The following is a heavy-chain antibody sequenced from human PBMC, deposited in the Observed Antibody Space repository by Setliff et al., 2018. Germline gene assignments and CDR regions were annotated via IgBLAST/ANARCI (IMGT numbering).Heavy chain of an antibody. V-gene: IGHV4-59*11. D-gene: IGHD3-16*02. Sequence: SETLSLTCTVSGGSISSHYWSWIRQSPGKALEWIGYIYYTGATNYNPSLRSRVTLLADTSKNQLSLRLSSVAAADTAVYFCARYRCPGGICDGFDIWGQGTMVTVSS. J-gene: IGHJ3*02. CDR2: IYYTGAT. CDR1: GGSISSHY. CDR3: ARYRCPGGICDGFDI.